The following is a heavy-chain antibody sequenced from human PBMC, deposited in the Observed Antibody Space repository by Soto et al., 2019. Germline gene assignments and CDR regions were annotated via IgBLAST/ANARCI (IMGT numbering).Heavy chain of an antibody. J-gene: IGHJ3*02. D-gene: IGHD1-26*01. Sequence: SETLSLTCTVSGGSISSYYWSWIRQPPGKGLEWIGYIYHSGSTIYNPSLKSRVTISGDTSKNHFFLKLTSVTAADTAVYYCARVGGVGAQSGRVADIWGQVTLGTVSS. CDR1: GGSISSYY. CDR3: ARVGGVGAQSGRVADI. CDR2: IYHSGST. V-gene: IGHV4-59*01.